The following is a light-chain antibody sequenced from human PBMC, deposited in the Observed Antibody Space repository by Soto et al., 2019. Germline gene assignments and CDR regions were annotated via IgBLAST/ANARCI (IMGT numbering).Light chain of an antibody. Sequence: DIVLTQSPGTLYLSPGERAILSCRASQSVSSTSLAWYQKRPGQSPRLLIYHVSSRANGIPDMFSGSGSGTDFTLTISTLEPEDFAVYYCQQYGTSSLTFGGGTRVEI. CDR2: HVS. CDR1: QSVSSTS. J-gene: IGKJ4*01. V-gene: IGKV3-20*01. CDR3: QQYGTSSLT.